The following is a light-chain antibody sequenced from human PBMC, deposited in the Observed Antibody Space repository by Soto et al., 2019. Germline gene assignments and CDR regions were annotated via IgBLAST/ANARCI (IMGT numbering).Light chain of an antibody. Sequence: DIQMTQSPSTLSASVGDRVTITCRASQSISIWLAWYQQKPGQAPKLLIYDASSLESGVPSRFSGSGSGTEFTLTISSLQPDDFATYYCQHYNSYSEAFGQGTKVDI. CDR1: QSISIW. CDR3: QHYNSYSEA. V-gene: IGKV1-5*01. CDR2: DAS. J-gene: IGKJ1*01.